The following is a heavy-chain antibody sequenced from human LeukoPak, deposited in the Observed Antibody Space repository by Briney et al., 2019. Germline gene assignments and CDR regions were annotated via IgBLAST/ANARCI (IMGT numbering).Heavy chain of an antibody. CDR3: ARGSIVVVREYYFDY. CDR1: GYTFTSYY. V-gene: IGHV1-46*01. J-gene: IGHJ4*02. CDR2: INPSGGST. D-gene: IGHD3-22*01. Sequence: ASVKVSCKASGYTFTSYYMHWVRQAPGQGLEWMGIINPSGGSTSYAQKFQGRVTMTRVTSTSTVYMELSSLRSEDTAVYYCARGSIVVVREYYFDYWGQGTLVTVPS.